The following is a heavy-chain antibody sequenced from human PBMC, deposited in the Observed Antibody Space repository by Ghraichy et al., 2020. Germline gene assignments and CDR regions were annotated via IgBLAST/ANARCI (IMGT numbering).Heavy chain of an antibody. V-gene: IGHV1-2*02. J-gene: IGHJ5*02. CDR1: GYTFTGYY. CDR3: ARQGPGPRITIFGVEENWFDP. CDR2: INPNSGGT. D-gene: IGHD3-3*01. Sequence: ASVKVSCKASGYTFTGYYMHWVRQAPGQGLEWMGWINPNSGGTNYAQKFQGRVTITRNTSISTAYMELSSLRSEDTAVYYCARQGPGPRITIFGVEENWFDPWGQGTLVTVSS.